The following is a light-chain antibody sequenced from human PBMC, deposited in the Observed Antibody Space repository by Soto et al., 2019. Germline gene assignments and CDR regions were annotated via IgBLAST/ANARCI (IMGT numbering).Light chain of an antibody. CDR2: GAT. CDR3: QQYSDSPLN. J-gene: IGKJ4*01. V-gene: IGKV3-20*01. CDR1: QTVRTNY. Sequence: EIVLTQSPGTLSLSPGERATLSCRASQTVRTNYLAWFQHKPGQAPRLLIYGATSRASGIPDRFSGSGCGKDFTLTINRLEPEGFAVYFCQQYSDSPLNFGGGTTVEIK.